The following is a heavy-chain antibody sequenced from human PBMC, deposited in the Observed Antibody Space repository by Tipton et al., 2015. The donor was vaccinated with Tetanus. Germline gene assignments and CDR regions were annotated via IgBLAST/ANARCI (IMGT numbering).Heavy chain of an antibody. J-gene: IGHJ4*02. D-gene: IGHD2/OR15-2a*01. CDR1: GGSINPYY. Sequence: TLSLTCTVSGGSINPYYWSWIRQPPGKGPEGIGQIHSRGSTNYIPSLKSRATIPLDTSKNQFSLRLTPVTAADTAVYYCARHFPFAPIASWGQGTPVTVSS. V-gene: IGHV4-59*01. CDR3: ARHFPFAPIAS. CDR2: IHSRGST.